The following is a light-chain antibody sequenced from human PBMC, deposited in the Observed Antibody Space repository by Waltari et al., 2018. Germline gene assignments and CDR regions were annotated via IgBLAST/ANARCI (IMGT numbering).Light chain of an antibody. Sequence: IAMTQSPSTLSASVGDSVTITCRARQNIGSWVAWYQQKPGKVPKLLIFDGSTLESGVPSRFSGSASGTDFTLTINSLQPDDFASYFCQQYNSYLSSFGQGTKLEI. CDR2: DGS. CDR3: QQYNSYLSS. V-gene: IGKV1-5*01. J-gene: IGKJ2*01. CDR1: QNIGSW.